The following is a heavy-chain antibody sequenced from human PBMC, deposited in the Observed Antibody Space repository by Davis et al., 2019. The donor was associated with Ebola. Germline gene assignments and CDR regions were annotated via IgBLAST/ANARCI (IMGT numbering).Heavy chain of an antibody. V-gene: IGHV3-30-3*01. Sequence: GESLKISCAASGFTFSSYAMSWVRQAPGKGLEWVAVISHDGSNKYYADSVKGRFTISRDNSKNTLYLQMNSLRAEDTAVYYCARGGDYGVDYWGQGTLVTVSS. CDR2: ISHDGSNK. CDR1: GFTFSSYA. CDR3: ARGGDYGVDY. D-gene: IGHD4-17*01. J-gene: IGHJ4*02.